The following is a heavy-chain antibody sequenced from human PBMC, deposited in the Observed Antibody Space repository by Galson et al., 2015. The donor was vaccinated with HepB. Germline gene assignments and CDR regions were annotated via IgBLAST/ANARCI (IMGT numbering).Heavy chain of an antibody. CDR3: ARPYCSGGSCSDAFDI. Sequence: QSGAEVKKPGESLKISCKGSGYTFFTYWIVWVRQMPGKGLEWMGIVFPGDSDTSYSPSFQGQVTISADKSISTAYLQWSSLKASDTAMYFCARPYCSGGSCSDAFDIWGQGTMVTVSS. CDR1: GYTFFTYW. V-gene: IGHV5-51*03. J-gene: IGHJ3*02. CDR2: VFPGDSDT. D-gene: IGHD2-15*01.